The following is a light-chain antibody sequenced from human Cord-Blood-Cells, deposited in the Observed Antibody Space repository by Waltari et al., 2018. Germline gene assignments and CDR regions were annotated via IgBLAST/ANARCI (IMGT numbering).Light chain of an antibody. CDR3: QQYYSTPT. CDR2: GAS. V-gene: IGKV4-1*01. CDR1: QSVLYSSNNKNY. Sequence: DIVMTQSPDSLAVSLGERATINCKYSQSVLYSSNNKNYLAWYQQKPGQPPKLLIYGASTRESGVPDRFSGSGSGTDFTLTISSLQAEDVAVYYCQQYYSTPTFGQGTKVEIK. J-gene: IGKJ1*01.